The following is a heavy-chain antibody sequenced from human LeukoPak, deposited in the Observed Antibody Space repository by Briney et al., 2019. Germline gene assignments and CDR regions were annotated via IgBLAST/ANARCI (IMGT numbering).Heavy chain of an antibody. V-gene: IGHV4-34*01. J-gene: IGHJ4*02. CDR3: ARDYGDY. CDR1: GESFSAFS. Sequence: SETLSLTCGVYGESFSAFSWNWIRQPPGKGLEWIGEINHSGSTNYNPSLKSRVTISVDTSKNQFSLKLSSVTAADTAVYYCARDYGDYWGQGTLVTVSS. CDR2: INHSGST.